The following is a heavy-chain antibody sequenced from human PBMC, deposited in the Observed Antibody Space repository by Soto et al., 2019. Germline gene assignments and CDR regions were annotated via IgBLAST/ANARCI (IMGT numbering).Heavy chain of an antibody. CDR3: ARAPSGYYYAVDY. V-gene: IGHV1-3*01. D-gene: IGHD3-22*01. Sequence: QVQLVQSGAEVKKPGASVKVSCKASGYTFTSYAMHWVRQAPGQRLEWMGWINAGNGNTKYSQKFQGRVTITRDTSASTAYMELSSLRSEDTAVCYCARAPSGYYYAVDYWGQGTLVTVSS. J-gene: IGHJ4*02. CDR2: INAGNGNT. CDR1: GYTFTSYA.